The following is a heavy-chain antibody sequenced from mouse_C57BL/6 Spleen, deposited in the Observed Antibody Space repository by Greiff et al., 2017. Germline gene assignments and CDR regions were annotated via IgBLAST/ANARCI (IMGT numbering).Heavy chain of an antibody. J-gene: IGHJ2*01. CDR2: IDPSDSYT. V-gene: IGHV1-69*01. D-gene: IGHD4-1*02. CDR1: GYTFTSYW. Sequence: VQLQQPGAELVMPGASVKLSCKASGYTFTSYWMHWVKQRPGHGLEWIGEIDPSDSYTNYNQKFKGKSTLTVDKSSSTAYMQLSSLTSEDSAVYDCARGGATPTETTFDYWGQGTTLTVSS. CDR3: ARGGATPTETTFDY.